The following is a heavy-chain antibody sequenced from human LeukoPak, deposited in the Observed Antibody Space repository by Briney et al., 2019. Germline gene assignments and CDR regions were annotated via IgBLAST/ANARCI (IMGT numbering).Heavy chain of an antibody. CDR2: IYYSGST. J-gene: IGHJ4*02. CDR3: ARGGTGYSYGGNIDY. Sequence: SETLSLTCTVSGGSISSSSYYWGWIRQPPGKGLEWIGSIYYSGSTYYNPSLKSRVTISVDTSKNQFSLKLSSVTAADTAVYYCARGGTGYSYGGNIDYWGQGTLVTVSS. D-gene: IGHD5-18*01. CDR1: GGSISSSSYY. V-gene: IGHV4-39*07.